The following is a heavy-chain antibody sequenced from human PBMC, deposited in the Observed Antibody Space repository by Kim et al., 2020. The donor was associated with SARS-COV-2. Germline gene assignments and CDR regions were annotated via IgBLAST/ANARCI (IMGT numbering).Heavy chain of an antibody. V-gene: IGHV3-21*01. J-gene: IGHJ3*02. Sequence: GGSLRLSCAASGFTFSSYSMNWVRQAPGKGLEWVSSISSSSSYIYYADSVKGRFTISRDNAKNSLYLQMNSLRAEDTAVYYCARELLWFGEGNLNDAFDIWGQGTMVTVSS. CDR2: ISSSSSYI. CDR3: ARELLWFGEGNLNDAFDI. D-gene: IGHD3-10*01. CDR1: GFTFSSYS.